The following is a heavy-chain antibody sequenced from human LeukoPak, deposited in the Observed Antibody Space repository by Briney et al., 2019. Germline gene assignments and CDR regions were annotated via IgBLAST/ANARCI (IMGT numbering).Heavy chain of an antibody. Sequence: PGRSLRLSCAASGFTFSSYGMHWVRQAPGKGLEWVAVISYDGSNKYYADSVKGRFTISRDNSKNTLHLQMNSLRAEDTAVYYCSKDLSSGWYLDAFDIWGQGTMVTVSS. V-gene: IGHV3-30*18. D-gene: IGHD6-19*01. CDR3: SKDLSSGWYLDAFDI. CDR1: GFTFSSYG. CDR2: ISYDGSNK. J-gene: IGHJ3*02.